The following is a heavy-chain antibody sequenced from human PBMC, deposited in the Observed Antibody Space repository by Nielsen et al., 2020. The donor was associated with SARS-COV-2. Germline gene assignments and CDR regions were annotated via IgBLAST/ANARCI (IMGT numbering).Heavy chain of an antibody. V-gene: IGHV4-31*03. CDR2: IYYSGST. CDR1: GGSISSGGYY. D-gene: IGHD2-2*01. J-gene: IGHJ3*02. CDR3: ARDFGVVPADDAFDI. Sequence: SETLSLTCTVSGGSISSGGYYWSWIRQHPGKGLEWNGYIYYSGSTYYNPSLKSRVTISVDTSKNQFSLKLSSVTAADTAVYYCARDFGVVPADDAFDIWGQGTKVTVSS.